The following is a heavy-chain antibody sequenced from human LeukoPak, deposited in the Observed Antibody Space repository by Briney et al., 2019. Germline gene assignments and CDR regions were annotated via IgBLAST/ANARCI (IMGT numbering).Heavy chain of an antibody. J-gene: IGHJ1*01. CDR3: ARPPSYCSSTSCPFQH. CDR1: GYSFTSYW. D-gene: IGHD2-2*01. CDR2: IYPGDSDT. V-gene: IGHV5-51*01. Sequence: GESLKSSCKGSGYSFTSYWIGWVRQMPGKGLEWMGIIYPGDSDTRYSPSFQGQVTISADKSISTAYLQWSSLKASDTAMYYCARPPSYCSSTSCPFQHWGQGTLVTVSS.